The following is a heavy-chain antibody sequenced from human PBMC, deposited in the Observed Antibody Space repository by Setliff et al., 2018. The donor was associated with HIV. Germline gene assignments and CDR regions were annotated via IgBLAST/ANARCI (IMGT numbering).Heavy chain of an antibody. CDR3: ARMRYFDWIMIDY. V-gene: IGHV2-70*04. Sequence: SGPTLVNPTQTLTLTCIFSGFSLNTPGMRVSWIRQPPGKALEWLARIDWDDNKFYSTSLKTRLTISKDTSKNQVVLKMTNMDPVGTATHYCARMRYFDWIMIDYWGQGTLVTVSS. CDR1: GFSLNTPGMR. D-gene: IGHD3-9*01. J-gene: IGHJ4*02. CDR2: IDWDDNK.